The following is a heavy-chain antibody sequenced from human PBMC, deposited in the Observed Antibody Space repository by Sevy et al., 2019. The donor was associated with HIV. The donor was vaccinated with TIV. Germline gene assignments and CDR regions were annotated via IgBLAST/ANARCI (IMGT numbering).Heavy chain of an antibody. Sequence: ASVKVSCKASGYTFTSYDINWVRQATGHRLEWMGWMSPNSGNTGYAQKFQGRVTMTRNTSISTAYTELSSLRSEDTAIYYCARYYSDSSGYYDYSGMDVWGQGTTVTVSS. J-gene: IGHJ6*02. CDR3: ARYYSDSSGYYDYSGMDV. V-gene: IGHV1-8*01. CDR1: GYTFTSYD. D-gene: IGHD3-22*01. CDR2: MSPNSGNT.